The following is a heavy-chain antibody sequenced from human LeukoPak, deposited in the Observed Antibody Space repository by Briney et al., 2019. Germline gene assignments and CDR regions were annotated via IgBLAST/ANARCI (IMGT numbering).Heavy chain of an antibody. D-gene: IGHD3-9*01. V-gene: IGHV3-21*01. Sequence: GGSLRLSCAASGFTFSSYSMNWVRQAPGKGLEWVSSISSSSSYIYYADSVKGRFTISRDNAKNSLYLQMNSLRAEDTAVYYCASCETYYDILTGYCYYFDYWGQGTLVTVSS. CDR3: ASCETYYDILTGYCYYFDY. J-gene: IGHJ4*02. CDR1: GFTFSSYS. CDR2: ISSSSSYI.